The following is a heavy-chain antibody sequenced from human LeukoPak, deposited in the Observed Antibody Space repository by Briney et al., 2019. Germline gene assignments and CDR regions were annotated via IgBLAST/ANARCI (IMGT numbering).Heavy chain of an antibody. D-gene: IGHD3-3*01. V-gene: IGHV4-4*07. J-gene: IGHJ6*03. CDR3: ARAKTDFWSGYHYYYYYLDV. CDR1: GGSISSYY. CDR2: IYTSGST. Sequence: SETLSLTCTVSGGSISSYYWSWIRQPAGKGLEWIGRIYTSGSTNYNPSLKSRVTMSVDTSKNQFSLKLSSVTAADTAVYYCARAKTDFWSGYHYYYYYLDVWGKGTTVTVSS.